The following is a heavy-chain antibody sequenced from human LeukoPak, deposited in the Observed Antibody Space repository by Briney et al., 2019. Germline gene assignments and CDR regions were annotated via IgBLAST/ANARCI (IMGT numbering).Heavy chain of an antibody. CDR1: GYTFTSYY. J-gene: IGHJ6*03. CDR2: INPSGVST. CDR3: AREGHGPQNYYYYYYMDV. Sequence: ASVKVSCKASGYTFTSYYMHWVRQAPGQGLEWMGIINPSGVSTSYAQKLQGRVTMTRDTSTSTVYMELSSLRSEDTAVYYCAREGHGPQNYYYYYYMDVWGKGTTVTVSS. D-gene: IGHD2-8*01. V-gene: IGHV1-46*03.